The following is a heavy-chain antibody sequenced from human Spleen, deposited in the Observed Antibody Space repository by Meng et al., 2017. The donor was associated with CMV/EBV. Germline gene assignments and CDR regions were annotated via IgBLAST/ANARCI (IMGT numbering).Heavy chain of an antibody. J-gene: IGHJ3*02. CDR2: ISWNSGRI. V-gene: IGHV3-9*01. D-gene: IGHD2-15*01. Sequence: SLKISCAASGFNFDEYAMHWVRQTAEKGLEWVSSISWNSGRIGYGDSVEGRFTISRDNAKNSLYLQMNSLRVEYTALYYCAKDILTLSPAATTNAFDIWGQGTMVTVSS. CDR3: AKDILTLSPAATTNAFDI. CDR1: GFNFDEYA.